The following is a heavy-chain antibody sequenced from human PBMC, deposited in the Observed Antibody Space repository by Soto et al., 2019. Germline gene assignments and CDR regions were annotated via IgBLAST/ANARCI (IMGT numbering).Heavy chain of an antibody. CDR3: AREMIWLRLFDY. CDR2: ISSSSSYI. J-gene: IGHJ4*02. D-gene: IGHD5-12*01. Sequence: EVQLVESGGGLVKPGGSLRLSCAASGFTFSSYSMNWVRQAPGKGLEWVSSISSSSSYIYYADSVKGRFTISRDNAKNSLYLQMNSLRAEDTAVYYCAREMIWLRLFDYWGQGTLVTVSS. CDR1: GFTFSSYS. V-gene: IGHV3-21*01.